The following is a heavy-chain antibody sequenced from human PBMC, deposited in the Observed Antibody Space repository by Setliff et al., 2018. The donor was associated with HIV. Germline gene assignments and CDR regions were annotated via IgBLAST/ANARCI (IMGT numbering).Heavy chain of an antibody. V-gene: IGHV3-23*01. Sequence: PGGSLRLSCSASGFTFTNFVMSWVRQAPGKGLEWVSGISGSGNSTYYADSAKGRFTISRDNSRNTLFLQMNNLRAEDTAVYYCARDPGRYNGMDVWGQGTTVTVSS. CDR2: ISGSGNST. J-gene: IGHJ6*02. CDR1: GFTFTNFV. CDR3: ARDPGRYNGMDV. D-gene: IGHD1-20*01.